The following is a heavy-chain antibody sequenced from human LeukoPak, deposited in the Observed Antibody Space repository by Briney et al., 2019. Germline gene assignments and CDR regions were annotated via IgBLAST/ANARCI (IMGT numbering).Heavy chain of an antibody. D-gene: IGHD1-7*01. V-gene: IGHV6-1*01. Sequence: SQTLSLTCAISGDSVSSNSATWNWIRQAPSGGLEWLGRTYYRSKWYNEYAVSVKSRITINSHTSKNQFSLQLNSVTPEDTAMYYCARENDWNYLREWGQGTLVTVSS. CDR3: ARENDWNYLRE. CDR1: GDSVSSNSAT. J-gene: IGHJ4*02. CDR2: TYYRSKWYN.